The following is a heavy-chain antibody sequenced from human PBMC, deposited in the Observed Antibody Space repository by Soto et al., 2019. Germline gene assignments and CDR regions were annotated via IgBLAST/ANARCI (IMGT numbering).Heavy chain of an antibody. J-gene: IGHJ4*03. CDR1: GFTISNYA. V-gene: IGHV3-23*01. Sequence: PGGIMLLPWAVSGFTISNYAMSWVRPPQGTGQECVAVLRCSCYSTHYADPVKGRFTISRDNSKNALYLQMDSLRAEDTAGYFFSRAVVEGQSEDYFGHWGQGALGSSSS. D-gene: IGHD2-15*01. CDR3: SRAVVEGQSEDYFGH. CDR2: LRCSCYST.